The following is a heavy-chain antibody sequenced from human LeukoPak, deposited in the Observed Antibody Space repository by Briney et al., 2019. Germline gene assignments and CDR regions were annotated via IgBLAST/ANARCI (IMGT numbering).Heavy chain of an antibody. CDR2: ISSSGSTI. J-gene: IGHJ6*03. Sequence: PGGSLRLSCAASGFTFSSYEMNWVRQAPGKGLEWVSYISSSGSTIYYADSVKGRFTISRDNDKNSLYLQMNSLRAEDTAVYYDARETGSSWYLDYYSTDVWGKGTTVTASS. CDR3: ARETGSSWYLDYYSTDV. V-gene: IGHV3-48*03. D-gene: IGHD6-13*01. CDR1: GFTFSSYE.